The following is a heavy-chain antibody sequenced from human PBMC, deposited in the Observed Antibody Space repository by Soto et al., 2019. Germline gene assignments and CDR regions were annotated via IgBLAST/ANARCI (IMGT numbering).Heavy chain of an antibody. CDR1: GFTFSSYA. Sequence: GGSLRLSCAASGFTFSSYAMHWVRQAPGKGLEWVAVISYDGSNKYYADSVKGRFTISRDNSKNTLYLQMNSLRAEDTAVYYCARTYCSGGSCYGYYYGMDVWGQGTTVTVSS. CDR3: ARTYCSGGSCYGYYYGMDV. V-gene: IGHV3-30-3*01. D-gene: IGHD2-15*01. J-gene: IGHJ6*02. CDR2: ISYDGSNK.